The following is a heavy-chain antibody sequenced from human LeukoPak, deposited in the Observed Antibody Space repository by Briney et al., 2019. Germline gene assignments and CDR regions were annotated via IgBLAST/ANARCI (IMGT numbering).Heavy chain of an antibody. CDR1: GFTISSYG. Sequence: GGSLRLSCAASGFTISSYGMSWVRQAPGKGLEWVSSVSGGTTYYADSVKGRFTISRDNSKNTVSLQMNSLRAEDTAVYYCAKSVYGSGNYSGQGTLVTVSS. V-gene: IGHV3-23*01. CDR2: VSGGTT. D-gene: IGHD3-10*01. J-gene: IGHJ4*02. CDR3: AKSVYGSGNY.